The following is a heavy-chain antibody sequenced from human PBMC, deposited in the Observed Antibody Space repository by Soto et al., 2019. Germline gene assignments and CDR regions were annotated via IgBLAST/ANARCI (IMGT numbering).Heavy chain of an antibody. CDR3: ARDRRFWSGLDY. D-gene: IGHD3-3*01. J-gene: IGHJ4*02. Sequence: PSETLSLTCAVSGVSISSSNWWSLVRHPPGKGLEWIGEIYHSGSTNYNPSLKSRVTISVDKSKNQFSLKLSSVTAADTAVYYCARDRRFWSGLDYWGQGTLVTVSS. CDR2: IYHSGST. CDR1: GVSISSSNW. V-gene: IGHV4-4*02.